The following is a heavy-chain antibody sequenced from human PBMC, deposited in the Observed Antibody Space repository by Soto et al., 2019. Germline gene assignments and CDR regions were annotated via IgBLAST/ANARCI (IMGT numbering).Heavy chain of an antibody. CDR2: ISAYNGNT. D-gene: IGHD3-3*01. CDR3: ARIPYDFWSGYGMDV. V-gene: IGHV1-18*01. J-gene: IGHJ6*02. Sequence: ASVKVSCKASGYTFTSYGISWVRQAPGQGLEWMGWISAYNGNTNYAQKLQGRVTMTTDTSTSTAYMELRSLRSDDTAVYYCARIPYDFWSGYGMDVWGQGTTVTVS. CDR1: GYTFTSYG.